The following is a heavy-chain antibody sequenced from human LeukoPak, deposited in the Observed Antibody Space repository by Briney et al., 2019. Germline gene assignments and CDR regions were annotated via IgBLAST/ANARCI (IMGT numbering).Heavy chain of an antibody. CDR3: ADYGVSGVRNNFY. J-gene: IGHJ4*02. CDR1: GLAFSSYA. D-gene: IGHD3-3*01. CDR2: ISVASNT. V-gene: IGHV3-23*01. Sequence: QPGGSLRLSCAASGLAFSSYAMSWGRQAPGKGLEWVSTISVASNTFYADSVKGRFTISRDNSRNTVYLQMTSLRADDTAVYYCADYGVSGVRNNFYWGQGTLVTVSS.